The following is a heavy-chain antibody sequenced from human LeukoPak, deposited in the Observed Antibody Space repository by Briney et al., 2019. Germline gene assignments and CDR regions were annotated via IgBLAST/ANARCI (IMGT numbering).Heavy chain of an antibody. J-gene: IGHJ4*02. D-gene: IGHD6-19*01. Sequence: RGSLRLSCAASGFTFSDYAMNWVRQAPGKGLEWVSSVGSGGTTFYADSEKGRFSISRDNSKNMLYLQMNSLRVEDTAVYYCAKGGSGWYPGFDYWGQGTLVTVSS. CDR2: VGSGGTT. CDR3: AKGGSGWYPGFDY. CDR1: GFTFSDYA. V-gene: IGHV3-23*01.